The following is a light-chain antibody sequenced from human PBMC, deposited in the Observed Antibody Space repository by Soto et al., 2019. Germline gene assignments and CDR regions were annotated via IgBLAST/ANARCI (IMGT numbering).Light chain of an antibody. V-gene: IGKV3-20*01. J-gene: IGKJ1*01. CDR2: GAS. CDR1: HSGSSSY. Sequence: IVLTQAPGTLALSPGEIATLSCRASHSGSSSYLAWYQQKAGRAPRLLIYGASTRYTGIPDRFSGSGYGTDFTFTISRLEPEDIAVYFCQNYGYFQWTFGQGTKLEIK. CDR3: QNYGYFQWT.